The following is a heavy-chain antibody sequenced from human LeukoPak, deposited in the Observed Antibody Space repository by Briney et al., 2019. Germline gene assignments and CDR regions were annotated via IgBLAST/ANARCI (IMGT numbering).Heavy chain of an antibody. CDR3: ARDSSSWYVASYDY. V-gene: IGHV1-8*03. D-gene: IGHD6-13*01. CDR2: MNPNSGNT. CDR1: GYTFTSYD. Sequence: ASVKVSCKASGYTFTSYDINWVRQATGQGLEWMGWMNPNSGNTGYAQKFQGRVAITRNTSISTAYMELSSLRSEDTAVYYCARDSSSWYVASYDYWGQGTLVTVSS. J-gene: IGHJ4*02.